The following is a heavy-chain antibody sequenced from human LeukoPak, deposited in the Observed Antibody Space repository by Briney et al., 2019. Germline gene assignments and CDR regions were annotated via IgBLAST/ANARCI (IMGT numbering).Heavy chain of an antibody. D-gene: IGHD3-22*01. J-gene: IGHJ4*02. V-gene: IGHV3-23*01. CDR3: AKTRYYDGSGYSDY. CDR1: GFTFSSYA. CDR2: ISGGGGST. Sequence: SGGSLSLSCAASGFTFSSYAMTWVRQAPGEGLEWVSAISGGGGSTYYADSVKGRFTISRDNSKNTLYLQMNSLRAEDTAVYHCAKTRYYDGSGYSDYWGQGTLVTVSS.